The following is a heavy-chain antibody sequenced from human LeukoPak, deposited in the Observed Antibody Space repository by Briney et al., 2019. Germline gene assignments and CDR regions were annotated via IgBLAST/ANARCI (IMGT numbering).Heavy chain of an antibody. CDR2: MNPNSGNT. CDR1: GYTFTSYD. D-gene: IGHD2-8*01. Sequence: ASVKVSCKASGYTFTSYDINWVRQATGQGLEWMGWMNPNSGNTGYAQKFQGRVTMTRNTSISTAYIELSSLRSEDTAVYYCARVHPSNGPQNDYWGQGTLVTVSS. V-gene: IGHV1-8*01. J-gene: IGHJ4*02. CDR3: ARVHPSNGPQNDY.